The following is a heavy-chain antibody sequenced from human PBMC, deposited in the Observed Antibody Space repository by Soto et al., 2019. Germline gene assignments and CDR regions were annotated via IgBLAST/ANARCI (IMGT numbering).Heavy chain of an antibody. V-gene: IGHV3-43*01. CDR2: ISWDGGST. CDR3: AKGRYYYDSSGSPEGAFDI. Sequence: HPGGSLRLSCAASGFTFDDYTMHWVRQAPGKGLEWVSLISWDGGSTYYADSVKGRFTISRDNSKNSLYLQMNSLRTEDTALYYCAKGRYYYDSSGSPEGAFDIWGQGTMVTVSS. D-gene: IGHD3-22*01. J-gene: IGHJ3*02. CDR1: GFTFDDYT.